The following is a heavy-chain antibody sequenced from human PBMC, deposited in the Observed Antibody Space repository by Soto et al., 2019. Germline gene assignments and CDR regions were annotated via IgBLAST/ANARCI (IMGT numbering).Heavy chain of an antibody. CDR2: IFPSDSDT. Sequence: PGESVKISFRTSGYKFTSSWIAWVHQKPGKGLEWMGIIFPSDSDTRYSPSFQGQVTISADRSTSTVFLQWASLKASDTAVYFCARKDKSGYFNWFDPWGQGTLVTVSS. J-gene: IGHJ5*02. CDR3: ARKDKSGYFNWFDP. D-gene: IGHD3-22*01. CDR1: GYKFTSSW. V-gene: IGHV5-51*07.